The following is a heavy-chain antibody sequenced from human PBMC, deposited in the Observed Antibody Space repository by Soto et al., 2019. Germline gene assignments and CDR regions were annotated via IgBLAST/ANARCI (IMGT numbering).Heavy chain of an antibody. CDR2: INDSGIT. CDR1: GGSFSGYY. V-gene: IGHV4-34*01. D-gene: IGHD3-3*01. J-gene: IGHJ6*02. Sequence: QVQLQQWGAEVLKPSETLSLTCGVNGGSFSGYYWCWIRQPPGKGLEWIGEINDSGITDSNPSLESRVPISVDMSKNQSSLKLNSVTAADTAVYHCARGRSSVPDRRGIGYYGLDVWGQGTTVTVSS. CDR3: ARGRSSVPDRRGIGYYGLDV.